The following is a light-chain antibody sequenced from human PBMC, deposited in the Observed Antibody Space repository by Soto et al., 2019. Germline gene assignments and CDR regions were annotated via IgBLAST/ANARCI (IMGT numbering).Light chain of an antibody. CDR1: QNINNW. V-gene: IGKV1-5*01. J-gene: IGKJ4*01. CDR3: QQYHTFPLT. CDR2: DAS. Sequence: DIQMTQSPSTLSASVGDRVTITCRASQNINNWMAWYHQKPGEAPKLLIYDASSLQTGVPFTFSGSGSGTEFSLTISSLQPDDFGTYYCQQYHTFPLTFGGGTKVEIK.